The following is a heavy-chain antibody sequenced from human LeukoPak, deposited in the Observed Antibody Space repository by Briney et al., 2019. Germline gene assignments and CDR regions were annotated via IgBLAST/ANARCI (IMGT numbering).Heavy chain of an antibody. J-gene: IGHJ4*02. Sequence: GGSLRLSCTVSGFTVSSNSMSWVRQAPGKGLEWVSFIYSDNTHYSDSVKGRFTISRDNSKNTLYLQMNSLRAEDTAVYYCAKVRGEQWLGGTDYWGQGTLVTVSS. V-gene: IGHV3-66*03. D-gene: IGHD6-19*01. CDR3: AKVRGEQWLGGTDY. CDR1: GFTVSSNS. CDR2: IYSDNT.